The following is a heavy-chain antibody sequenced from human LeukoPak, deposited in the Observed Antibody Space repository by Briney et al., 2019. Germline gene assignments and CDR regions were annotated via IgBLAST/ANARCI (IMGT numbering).Heavy chain of an antibody. CDR3: ARAPYDYVWGSYRYLDYFDY. D-gene: IGHD3-16*02. J-gene: IGHJ4*02. CDR2: INHSGST. V-gene: IGHV4-34*01. CDR1: GGSFSGYY. Sequence: PSETLSLTCAVYGGSFSGYYWSWIRQPPGKGLEWIGEINHSGSTNYNPSLKSRVTISVDTSKNQFSLKLSSVTAADTAVYYCARAPYDYVWGSYRYLDYFDYWGQGTLVTVSS.